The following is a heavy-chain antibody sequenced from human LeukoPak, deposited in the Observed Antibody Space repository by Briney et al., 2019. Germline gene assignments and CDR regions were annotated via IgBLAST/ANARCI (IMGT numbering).Heavy chain of an antibody. CDR1: GGSISSCF. D-gene: IGHD3-16*01. J-gene: IGHJ3*02. Sequence: SETLSLTCTVSGGSISSCFWSWIRQPPGKGLEWIGYVYYSGSTNYNPSLKSRVTISVDTSKKQSSLKLSSATAADTAVYYCARVLDLSKRGLDAFDIWGQGTMVTVSS. CDR2: VYYSGST. CDR3: ARVLDLSKRGLDAFDI. V-gene: IGHV4-59*01.